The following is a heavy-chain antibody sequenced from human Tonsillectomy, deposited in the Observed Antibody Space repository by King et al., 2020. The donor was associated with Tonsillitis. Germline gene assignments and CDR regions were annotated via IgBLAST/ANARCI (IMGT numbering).Heavy chain of an antibody. CDR2: IIPPVGTG. Sequence: VQLVESGAEVKKPGSSVKVSCKASGATFNNYAISWMRQAPGQGLEGMVGIIPPVGTGKYAQKFQGRVTITADESTSTAYMELNSLRSEDTAVYYCAIAHSSGYCAYFYYMDVWGKGTTVTVSS. V-gene: IGHV1-69*01. CDR1: GATFNNYA. CDR3: AIAHSSGYCAYFYYMDV. D-gene: IGHD3-22*01. J-gene: IGHJ6*03.